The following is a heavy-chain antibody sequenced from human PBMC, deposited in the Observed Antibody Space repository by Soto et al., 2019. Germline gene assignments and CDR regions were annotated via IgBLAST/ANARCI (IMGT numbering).Heavy chain of an antibody. CDR3: ARLRAAAGPLYYYGMDV. V-gene: IGHV5-10-1*01. J-gene: IGHJ6*02. D-gene: IGHD6-13*01. Sequence: PGESLKISCKGSGYSFTSYWISWVRQMPGKGLEWMGRIDPSDSYTNYSPSFQGHVTISADKSISTAYLQWSSLKASDTAMYYCARLRAAAGPLYYYGMDVWGQGTTVTVSS. CDR1: GYSFTSYW. CDR2: IDPSDSYT.